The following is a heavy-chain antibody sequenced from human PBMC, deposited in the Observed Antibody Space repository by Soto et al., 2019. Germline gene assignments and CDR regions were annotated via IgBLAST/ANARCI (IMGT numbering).Heavy chain of an antibody. CDR3: AIGGDWFFFDM. V-gene: IGHV5-51*01. D-gene: IGHD2-21*02. Sequence: PGESLKITCKGSGYSFSNYWIGWVRQMPGKGLEWMGIIYPGDSDTRYSPSFQGQVTISADKSISTAYLQWSSLRASDTAMYYCAIGGDWFFFDMWAQGTLVTVSS. CDR2: IYPGDSDT. J-gene: IGHJ3*02. CDR1: GYSFSNYW.